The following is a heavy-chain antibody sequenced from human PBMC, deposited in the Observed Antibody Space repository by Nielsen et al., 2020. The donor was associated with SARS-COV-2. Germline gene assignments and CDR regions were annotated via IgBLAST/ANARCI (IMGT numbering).Heavy chain of an antibody. CDR2: INAGNGNT. D-gene: IGHD2-15*01. V-gene: IGHV1-3*01. Sequence: WVRQAPGQRLEWMGWINAGNGNTKYSQKFQGRVTITRDKSTSTAYMELSSLRSEDTAVYYCARDGGYCSGGSCQIYYYNYGMDVWGQGTTVTVSS. J-gene: IGHJ6*02. CDR3: ARDGGYCSGGSCQIYYYNYGMDV.